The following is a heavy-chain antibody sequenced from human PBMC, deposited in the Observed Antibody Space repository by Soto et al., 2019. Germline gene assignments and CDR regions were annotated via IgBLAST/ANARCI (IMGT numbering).Heavy chain of an antibody. D-gene: IGHD6-19*01. CDR2: ISTYNGNT. J-gene: IGHJ4*02. V-gene: IGHV1-18*01. Sequence: QVQLVQSGAEVKKPGASVKVSCKTSGYTFNTYYISWLRQAPGQGLEWIGWISTYNGNTNYVPKFQGRITMTTDTSTSTAYMELRSLRSDDTALYFCARDQGYRSSQYFIDIWGQGTLVTVSA. CDR3: ARDQGYRSSQYFIDI. CDR1: GYTFNTYY.